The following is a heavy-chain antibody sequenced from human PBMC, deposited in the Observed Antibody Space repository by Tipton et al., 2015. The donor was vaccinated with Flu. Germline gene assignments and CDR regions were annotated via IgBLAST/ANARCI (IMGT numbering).Heavy chain of an antibody. J-gene: IGHJ4*02. CDR2: IYYSGIT. D-gene: IGHD6-19*01. Sequence: LRLSCTVSGGSISRGSYYWGWIRQTPGKGLEWIGSIYYSGITYYNPPLKSRVSISVDTSKNQFSLKLSSVTAADTAVYYCARSKYRSGWYYFDYWGQGTLVTVSS. CDR3: ARSKYRSGWYYFDY. V-gene: IGHV4-39*01. CDR1: GGSISRGSYY.